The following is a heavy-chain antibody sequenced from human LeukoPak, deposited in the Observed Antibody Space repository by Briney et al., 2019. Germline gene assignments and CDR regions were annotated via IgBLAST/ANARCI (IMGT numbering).Heavy chain of an antibody. CDR1: GGSISSSGYF. D-gene: IGHD3-3*01. Sequence: PSETLSLTCTVSGGSISSSGYFWAWIRQPPGKGLEWIGRIHYSGTTYYNPSLKSRVTISLDTSKNQFSLKLSSVTAADTAVYYCARRNDDAWGGYSTALDYWGQGTLVTVSS. CDR3: ARRNDDAWGGYSTALDY. V-gene: IGHV4-39*01. CDR2: IHYSGTT. J-gene: IGHJ4*02.